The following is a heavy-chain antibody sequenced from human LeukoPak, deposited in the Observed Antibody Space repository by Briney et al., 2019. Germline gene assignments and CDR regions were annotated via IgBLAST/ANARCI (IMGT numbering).Heavy chain of an antibody. CDR3: ASGRWYSSGWFDY. Sequence: SETLSLTCTVSGGSISSYYWSWVRQPPGKGLEWIGYIYYSGSTNYNPSLKSRVTISVDTSKNQFSLKLSSVTAADTAVYYCASGRWYSSGWFDYWGQGTLVTVSS. CDR2: IYYSGST. J-gene: IGHJ4*02. D-gene: IGHD6-19*01. CDR1: GGSISSYY. V-gene: IGHV4-59*12.